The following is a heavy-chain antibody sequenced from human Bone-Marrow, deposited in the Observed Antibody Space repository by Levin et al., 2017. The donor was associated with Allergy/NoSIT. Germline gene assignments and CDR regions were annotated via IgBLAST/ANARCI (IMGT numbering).Heavy chain of an antibody. V-gene: IGHV3-53*01. CDR1: GFTVSSNY. CDR3: ARSWILAGYYYYGMDV. Sequence: GGSLRLSCAASGFTVSSNYMSWVRQAPGKGLEWVSVIYSGGSTYYADSVKGRFTISRDNSKNTLYLQMNSLRAEDTAVYYCARSWILAGYYYYGMDVWGQGTTVTVSS. CDR2: IYSGGST. D-gene: IGHD5-18*01. J-gene: IGHJ6*02.